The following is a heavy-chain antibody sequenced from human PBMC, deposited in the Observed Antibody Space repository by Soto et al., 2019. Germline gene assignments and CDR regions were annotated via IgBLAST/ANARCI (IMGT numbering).Heavy chain of an antibody. CDR3: ASATYGSGSYYWFDP. CDR2: IYSGGST. D-gene: IGHD3-10*01. CDR1: GFTVSGNY. J-gene: IGHJ5*02. Sequence: GGSLRLSCAASGFTVSGNYLSWVRQAPGKGLEWVSAIYSGGSTYYTDSAKGRFTISRDNSKNTLYLQMNSLRAEDTAVYFCASATYGSGSYYWFDPWGQGALVTVSS. V-gene: IGHV3-53*01.